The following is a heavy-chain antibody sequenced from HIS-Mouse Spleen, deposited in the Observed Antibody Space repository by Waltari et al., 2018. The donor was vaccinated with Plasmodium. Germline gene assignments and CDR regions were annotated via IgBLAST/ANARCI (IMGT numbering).Heavy chain of an antibody. CDR1: GGSISSYY. D-gene: IGHD6-13*01. J-gene: IGHJ5*02. Sequence: QVQLQESGPGLVKPSETLSLTCTVSGGSISSYYWSWIRQPPGKGLEWIGYIYYSGSTNYNPSLKSRVTISVDTSKNQFSLKLSSVTAADTAVYYCARDPRKYSSSPGWFDPWGQGTLVTVSS. CDR2: IYYSGST. CDR3: ARDPRKYSSSPGWFDP. V-gene: IGHV4-59*01.